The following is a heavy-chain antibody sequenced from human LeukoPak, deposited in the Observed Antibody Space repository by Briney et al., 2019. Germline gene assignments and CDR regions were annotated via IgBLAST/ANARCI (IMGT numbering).Heavy chain of an antibody. D-gene: IGHD1-26*01. CDR3: ARLGGGAYSFDY. J-gene: IGHJ4*02. CDR2: IQTSGST. Sequence: KPSKTLSLTCTVSGGSFSSYYWTWVRQPAGKGLEWIGLIQTSGSTNYNPSVKSRVTMSIDTSKNQFSLNLTSVTAADTAMYYCARLGGGAYSFDYWGQGTLVTVSS. CDR1: GGSFSSYY. V-gene: IGHV4-4*07.